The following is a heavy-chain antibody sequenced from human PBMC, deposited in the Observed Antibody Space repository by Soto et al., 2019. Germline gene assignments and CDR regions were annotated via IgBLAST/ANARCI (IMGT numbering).Heavy chain of an antibody. D-gene: IGHD3-3*01. CDR1: GFTFSSYA. CDR2: ISYDGSNK. J-gene: IGHJ6*02. Sequence: GGSLRLSCAASGFTFSSYAMHWVRQAPGKGLEWLAVISYDGSNKYYADSVKGRFTISRDNSKNTLYLQMNSLRAEDTAVYYCARATYYAYGMDVWGQGTTVTVSS. V-gene: IGHV3-30-3*01. CDR3: ARATYYAYGMDV.